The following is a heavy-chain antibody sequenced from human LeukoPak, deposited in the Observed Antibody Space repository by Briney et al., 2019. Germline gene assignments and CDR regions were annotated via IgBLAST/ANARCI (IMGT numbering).Heavy chain of an antibody. Sequence: GGSLRLSCAASGFTVSSNYMSWVRQAPGKGLEWVANIKGDESARHQADSVKGRFTISRDNAQNSVYLQMSSLRGEDTAVYYCARDVGGSLDYWGQGTLVTVSS. J-gene: IGHJ4*02. CDR2: IKGDESAR. V-gene: IGHV3-7*01. D-gene: IGHD1-26*01. CDR1: GFTVSSNY. CDR3: ARDVGGSLDY.